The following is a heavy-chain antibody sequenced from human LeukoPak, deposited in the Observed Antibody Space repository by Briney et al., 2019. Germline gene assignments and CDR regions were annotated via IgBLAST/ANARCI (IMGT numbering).Heavy chain of an antibody. CDR3: TPSIAVAGSLDY. CDR2: IKSKTDGGTT. D-gene: IGHD6-19*01. V-gene: IGHV3-15*01. Sequence: GGSLRLSCAASGFTFSNVWMSWVRQAPGQGLECVGRIKSKTDGGTTDYAAPVKGRFTISRDDSKNTLNLQMNSLKTEDTAVYYCTPSIAVAGSLDYWGQGTLVTVSS. CDR1: GFTFSNVW. J-gene: IGHJ4*02.